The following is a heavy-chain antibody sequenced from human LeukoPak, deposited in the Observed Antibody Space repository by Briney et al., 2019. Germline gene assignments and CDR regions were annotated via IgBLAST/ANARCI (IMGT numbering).Heavy chain of an antibody. CDR1: GFSLSTSGVC. Sequence: ESGPTLVNPTQTLTLTCTFSGFSLSTSGVCVGWIRQPPGKALEWLALIYWDDDKRYSPSLKSRLTITKDTSKNQVVLTMTNMDPVDTATYYCAHTYSSGWYGGRFDFWAQGTLVTVSS. CDR3: AHTYSSGWYGGRFDF. D-gene: IGHD6-19*01. V-gene: IGHV2-5*02. CDR2: IYWDDDK. J-gene: IGHJ4*02.